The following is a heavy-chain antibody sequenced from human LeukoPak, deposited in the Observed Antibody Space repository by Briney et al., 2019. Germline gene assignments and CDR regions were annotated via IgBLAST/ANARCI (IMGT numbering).Heavy chain of an antibody. Sequence: ASVKVSCKASGYTFTGYYMHWVRQAPGQGLEWMGRINPNSGGTNYAQKFQGRVTMTRDTSISTAYMELSRLRSDDTAVYYCARSLPSWPASMYYSDYWGQGTLVTVSS. V-gene: IGHV1-2*06. CDR1: GYTFTGYY. D-gene: IGHD2-2*01. J-gene: IGHJ4*02. CDR3: ARSLPSWPASMYYSDY. CDR2: INPNSGGT.